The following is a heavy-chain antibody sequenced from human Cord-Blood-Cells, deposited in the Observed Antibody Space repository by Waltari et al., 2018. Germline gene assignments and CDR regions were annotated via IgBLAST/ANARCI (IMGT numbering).Heavy chain of an antibody. J-gene: IGHJ3*02. CDR3: ARGKTGDQAFDI. CDR2: INHSGST. V-gene: IGHV4-34*01. Sequence: QVQLQQWGAGLLKPSETLSLTCAVYGGSFSGYYWSWIRQPPGQGMEWIGEINHSGSTNYNPSLKSRVTISVDTSKNQFSLKLSSVTAADTAVYYCARGKTGDQAFDIWGQGTMVTVSS. CDR1: GGSFSGYY. D-gene: IGHD7-27*01.